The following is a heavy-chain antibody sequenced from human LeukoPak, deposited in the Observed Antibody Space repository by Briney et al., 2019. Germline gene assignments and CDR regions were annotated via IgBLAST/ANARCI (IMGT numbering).Heavy chain of an antibody. D-gene: IGHD3-3*01. CDR1: GITFSSYA. Sequence: GGSLRLSCTASGITFSSYATSWVRQAPGKGLEWVSGVSDSGDITYYADSVKGRFTSSRDNSKNTLYLQMNSLRADDTAVYYCAKGHLYDVWSGYDYWGQGTLVTVSS. CDR2: VSDSGDIT. CDR3: AKGHLYDVWSGYDY. V-gene: IGHV3-23*01. J-gene: IGHJ4*02.